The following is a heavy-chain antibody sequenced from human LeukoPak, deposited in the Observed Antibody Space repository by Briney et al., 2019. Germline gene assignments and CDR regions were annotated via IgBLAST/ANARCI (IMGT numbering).Heavy chain of an antibody. CDR1: GFTFRNYY. V-gene: IGHV3-11*01. Sequence: GGSLRLSCAVSGFTFRNYYMSWIRQAPGKGLEWVSYISSSGNAIYDADSIKGRFTISRDNAKSSLYLQMSSLRADDTAVYYCARGAQWGRYMDVWGEGTTVTVSS. J-gene: IGHJ6*03. CDR2: ISSSGNAI. CDR3: ARGAQWGRYMDV. D-gene: IGHD3-16*01.